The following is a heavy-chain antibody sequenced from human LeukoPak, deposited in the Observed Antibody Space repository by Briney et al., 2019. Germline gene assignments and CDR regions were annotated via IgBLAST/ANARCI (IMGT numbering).Heavy chain of an antibody. CDR1: GYTFTSYD. Sequence: ASVKVSCKASGYTFTSYDINWVRQATGQGLEWMGWMNPNSGNTGYAQKFQGRVTMTRNTSISTAYMELSSLRAEDTAVYYCARDKPPTYYDFWSGYCLDYWGQGTLVTVSS. D-gene: IGHD3-3*01. J-gene: IGHJ4*02. CDR3: ARDKPPTYYDFWSGYCLDY. CDR2: MNPNSGNT. V-gene: IGHV1-8*01.